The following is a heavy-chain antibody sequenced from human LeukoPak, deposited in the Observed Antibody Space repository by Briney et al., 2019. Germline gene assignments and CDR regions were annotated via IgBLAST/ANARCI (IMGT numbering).Heavy chain of an antibody. Sequence: GSLRLSCAASGFTFSSYEMNWVRQAPGKGLEWVSYISSSGSTIYYADSVKGRFTISRDNARNSLYLRMNSLRAEDTAVYYCAREDSSSWYFRYSSGWYRGGYFDYWGQGTLVTVSS. CDR3: AREDSSSWYFRYSSGWYRGGYFDY. CDR1: GFTFSSYE. V-gene: IGHV3-48*03. D-gene: IGHD6-19*01. CDR2: ISSSGSTI. J-gene: IGHJ4*02.